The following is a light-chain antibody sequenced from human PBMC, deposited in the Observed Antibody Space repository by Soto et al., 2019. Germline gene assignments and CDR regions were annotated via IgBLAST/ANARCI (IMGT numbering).Light chain of an antibody. V-gene: IGKV3-20*01. CDR3: QQYGSSPTT. CDR1: QTVSSSY. CDR2: GAA. Sequence: EIVLTQSPGTLSLSPGERATLSCRASQTVSSSYLAWYQQKPGQAPRLLIYGAAIRATGIPDRFSGSGSGKDFTLTISRLEAEEFAVYYCQQYGSSPTTFGGGAKVEI. J-gene: IGKJ4*01.